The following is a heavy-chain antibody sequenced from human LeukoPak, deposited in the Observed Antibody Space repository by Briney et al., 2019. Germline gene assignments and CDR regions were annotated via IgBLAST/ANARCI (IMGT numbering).Heavy chain of an antibody. D-gene: IGHD1-14*01. V-gene: IGHV3-23*01. J-gene: IGHJ6*03. CDR3: AKAVVVGKGYYYYMDV. CDR1: GFTVSSYA. Sequence: GGSLRLSCAASGFTVSSYAMSWVRQAPGKGLEWVSAISGSGDSTYYADSVKGRFTISRDNSKKTLYLQMNSLRAEDTAVYYCAKAVVVGKGYYYYMDVWGKGTTVTISS. CDR2: ISGSGDST.